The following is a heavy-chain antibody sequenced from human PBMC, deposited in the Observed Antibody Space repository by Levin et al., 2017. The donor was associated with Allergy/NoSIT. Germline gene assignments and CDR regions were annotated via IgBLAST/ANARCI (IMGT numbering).Heavy chain of an antibody. Sequence: GSLRLSCTVSGGSISTYYWSWIRQPPGKGLEWVGYIYRSGHTNYNPSLKSRVTMSIDTSKTQFSLNLNSLTAADTAVYYCARSNFERLPDYWGQGTLVTVSS. CDR3: ARSNFERLPDY. V-gene: IGHV4-59*01. J-gene: IGHJ4*02. CDR1: GGSISTYY. D-gene: IGHD3-9*01. CDR2: IYRSGHT.